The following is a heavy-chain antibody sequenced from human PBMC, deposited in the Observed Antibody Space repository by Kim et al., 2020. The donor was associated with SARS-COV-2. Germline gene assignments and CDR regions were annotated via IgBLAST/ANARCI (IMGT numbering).Heavy chain of an antibody. J-gene: IGHJ5*02. V-gene: IGHV3-11*06. Sequence: SVKGRFTISRDNAKNSLYLQMNSLRAEDTAVYYCARDRYSSSWYLGWFDPWGQGTLVTVSS. D-gene: IGHD6-13*01. CDR3: ARDRYSSSWYLGWFDP.